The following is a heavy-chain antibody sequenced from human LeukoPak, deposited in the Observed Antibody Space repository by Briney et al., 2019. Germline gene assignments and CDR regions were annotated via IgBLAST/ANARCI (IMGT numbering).Heavy chain of an antibody. CDR1: GFTLRSSG. J-gene: IGHJ4*02. CDR3: ARSGGGYSSGWFY. V-gene: IGHV3-30*03. D-gene: IGHD6-19*01. Sequence: AGSMTLSWAASGFTLRSSGMHGARQAPGKGLEWVGVISYDGSNKYYADSVKGRFTISRDNSKNTLYLQMNSLRPEDTAVYYCARSGGGYSSGWFYWGQGTLVTVSS. CDR2: ISYDGSNK.